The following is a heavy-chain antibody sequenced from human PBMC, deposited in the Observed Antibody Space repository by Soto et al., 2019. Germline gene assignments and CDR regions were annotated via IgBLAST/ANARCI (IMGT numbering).Heavy chain of an antibody. V-gene: IGHV3-21*01. CDR3: ARDLVGATPYYYYGMDV. Sequence: GGSLRLSCASSGFTFSIYSMNWVRQAPGKGLEWVSSISSSSSYIYYADSVKGRFTISRDNAKNSLYLQMNSLRAEDTAVYYCARDLVGATPYYYYGMDVWGQGTTVTSP. J-gene: IGHJ6*02. D-gene: IGHD1-26*01. CDR1: GFTFSIYS. CDR2: ISSSSSYI.